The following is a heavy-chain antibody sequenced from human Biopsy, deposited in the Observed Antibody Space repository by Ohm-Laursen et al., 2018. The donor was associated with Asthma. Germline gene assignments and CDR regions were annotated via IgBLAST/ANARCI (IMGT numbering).Heavy chain of an antibody. CDR1: GFTFHNYV. CDR2: IYSGGST. Sequence: SLRLSCTASGFTFHNYVMHWVRQAPGKGLEWVSVIYSGGSTYYADSVKGRFTISRDSSKNTLFLQMDSLRAEDTAVYYCARQPIAEPGTTFYYYYGMDVWGQGTTVTVSS. CDR3: ARQPIAEPGTTFYYYYGMDV. D-gene: IGHD6-13*01. J-gene: IGHJ6*02. V-gene: IGHV3-66*04.